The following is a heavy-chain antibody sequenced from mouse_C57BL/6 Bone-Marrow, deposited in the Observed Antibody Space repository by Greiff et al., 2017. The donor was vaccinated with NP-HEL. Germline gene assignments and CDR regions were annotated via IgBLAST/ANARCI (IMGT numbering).Heavy chain of an antibody. CDR3: ARDITTVAYYAMDY. CDR2: IYPGSGST. V-gene: IGHV1-55*01. D-gene: IGHD1-1*01. J-gene: IGHJ4*01. CDR1: GYTFTSYW. Sequence: QVQLQQSGAELVKPGASVKMSCKASGYTFTSYWITWVKQRPGQGLEWIGDIYPGSGSTNYNEKFKSKATLTVDTSSSTAYMQLSSLTSEDSAVYYCARDITTVAYYAMDYWGQGTSVTVSS.